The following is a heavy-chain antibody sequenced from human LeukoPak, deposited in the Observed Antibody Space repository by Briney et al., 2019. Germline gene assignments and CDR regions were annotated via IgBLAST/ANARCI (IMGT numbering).Heavy chain of an antibody. J-gene: IGHJ4*02. CDR3: AKAPNYDFWSGYWLDY. D-gene: IGHD3-3*01. CDR2: ISSSGSTI. CDR1: GFTFSDYY. V-gene: IGHV3-11*01. Sequence: GGSLSLSCAASGFTFSDYYMSWIRQAPGKGLEWVSYISSSGSTIYYADSVKGRFTISRDNAKNSLYLQMNSLRAEDMALYYCAKAPNYDFWSGYWLDYWGQGTLVTVSS.